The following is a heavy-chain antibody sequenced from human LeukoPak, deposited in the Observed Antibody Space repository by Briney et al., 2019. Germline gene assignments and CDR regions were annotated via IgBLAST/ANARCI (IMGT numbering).Heavy chain of an antibody. CDR1: GCSFTNYW. Sequence: GESLQISSKGSGCSFTNYWITRVRQMPRKGLEGVGRIDPRDSYTSYSPFCQGHVTISADKSISTADLQWTSLKASDTAMYYCARLYKLTTLDYWGQGAQVTVSS. V-gene: IGHV5-10-1*01. J-gene: IGHJ4*02. CDR2: IDPRDSYT. D-gene: IGHD4-17*01. CDR3: ARLYKLTTLDY.